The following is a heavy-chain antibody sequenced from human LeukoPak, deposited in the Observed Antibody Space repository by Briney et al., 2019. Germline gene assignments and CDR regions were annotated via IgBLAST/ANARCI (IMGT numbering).Heavy chain of an antibody. CDR3: ARDNSVEDTAWWFDP. CDR2: INPKSGGT. D-gene: IGHD4-23*01. CDR1: GYTFTDYF. V-gene: IGHV1-2*02. J-gene: IGHJ5*02. Sequence: EASVKVSCKASGYTFTDYFMNWVRQAPGQGLEWMGWINPKSGGTVYAQKFQGRVTMTRDTSSSTAYMELSRLRFDDTDVYYCARDNSVEDTAWWFDPWGQGTLVTVSS.